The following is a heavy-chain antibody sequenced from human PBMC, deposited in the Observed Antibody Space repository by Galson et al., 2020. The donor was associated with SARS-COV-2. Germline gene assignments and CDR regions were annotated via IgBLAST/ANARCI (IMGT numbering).Heavy chain of an antibody. V-gene: IGHV4-31*01. CDR1: DGSISSGGYY. CDR3: AREYQPLLYPYYYDGMDV. D-gene: IGHD2-2*02. CDR2: IYSRGRT. J-gene: IGHJ6*02. Sequence: SEPLSLTCTVSDGSISSGGYYWSWIRPHTGKGLEWIGYIYSRGRTYYNPSITSQPTISVDTSKNQFSLKLSSVTAADTAVYYCAREYQPLLYPYYYDGMDVWGQGTTVTVSS.